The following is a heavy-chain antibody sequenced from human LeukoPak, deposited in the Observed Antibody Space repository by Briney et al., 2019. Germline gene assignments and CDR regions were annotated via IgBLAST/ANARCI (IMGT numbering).Heavy chain of an antibody. CDR3: ARDAAGSGWYWYFDL. CDR1: GGSISSHY. J-gene: IGHJ2*01. Sequence: SETLSLTCTVSGGSISSHYWSWIRQPAGKGLEWIGRIYTSGSTNYNPSLKSRVTMSVDTSKNQFSLKLSSVTAADTAVYYCARDAAGSGWYWYFDLWGRGTLVTVSS. V-gene: IGHV4-4*07. CDR2: IYTSGST. D-gene: IGHD6-19*01.